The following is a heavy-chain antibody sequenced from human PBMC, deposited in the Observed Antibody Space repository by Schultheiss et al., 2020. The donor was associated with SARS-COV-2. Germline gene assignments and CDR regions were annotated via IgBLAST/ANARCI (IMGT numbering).Heavy chain of an antibody. J-gene: IGHJ5*02. CDR2: IYYSGST. CDR1: GGSISSYY. D-gene: IGHD1-20*01. V-gene: IGHV4-59*01. Sequence: SETLSLTCTVSGGSISSYYWSWIRQPPGKGLEWIGYIYYSGSTNYNPSLKSRVTISVDTSKNQFSLKLSFVTAADTAVYYCARNRYYWTPWGQGTLVTVSS. CDR3: ARNRYYWTP.